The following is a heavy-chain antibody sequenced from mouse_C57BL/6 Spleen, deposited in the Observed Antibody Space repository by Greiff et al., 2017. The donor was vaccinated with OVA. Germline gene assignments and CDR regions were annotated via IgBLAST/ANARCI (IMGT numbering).Heavy chain of an antibody. CDR3: ARERAYDYGYFDY. J-gene: IGHJ2*01. Sequence: QVQLQQPGAELVKPGASVKMSCKASGYTFTSYWITWVKQRPGQGLEWIGDIYPGSGSTNYNEKFTSKATLTVDTSSSTAYMQRSSLTSEDSAVYYCARERAYDYGYFDYWGQGTTLTVSS. CDR2: IYPGSGST. V-gene: IGHV1-55*01. D-gene: IGHD2-4*01. CDR1: GYTFTSYW.